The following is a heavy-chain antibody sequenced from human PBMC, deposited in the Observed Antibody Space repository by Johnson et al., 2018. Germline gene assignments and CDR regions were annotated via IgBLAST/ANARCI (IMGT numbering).Heavy chain of an antibody. V-gene: IGHV3-9*01. CDR1: GFTFDDYA. CDR2: ISWNSGSI. J-gene: IGHJ6*03. D-gene: IGHD5-12*01. Sequence: VQLVESGGGLVQPGRSLRLSCAASGFTFDDYAMHWVRQAPGMGLEWVSGISWNSGSIGYVDSVKGRFTISRDNAKNSLYLQMNSLRAEDTAVYYCERGYSGVDYGSSYYFYYMDVWGKGTTVTVSS. CDR3: ERGYSGVDYGSSYYFYYMDV.